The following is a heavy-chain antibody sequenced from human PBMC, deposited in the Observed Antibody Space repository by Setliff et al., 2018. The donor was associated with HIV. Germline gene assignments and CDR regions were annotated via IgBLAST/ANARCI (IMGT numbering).Heavy chain of an antibody. Sequence: KASETLYLTCTVSGVSVSSGGYYWSWIRQHPGKGLEWIGYVYYTGTSYFNPSLKSRITISVDTSKNHFSLKLGFVTAADTAVYYCARGESTTWDLAEYFQHWGHGTLVTVSS. J-gene: IGHJ1*01. CDR1: GVSVSSGGYY. D-gene: IGHD2-2*01. CDR3: ARGESTTWDLAEYFQH. CDR2: VYYTGTS. V-gene: IGHV4-31*03.